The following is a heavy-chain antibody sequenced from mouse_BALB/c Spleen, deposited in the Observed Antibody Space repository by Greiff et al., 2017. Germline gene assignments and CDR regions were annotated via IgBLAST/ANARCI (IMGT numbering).Heavy chain of an antibody. J-gene: IGHJ4*01. CDR1: GFTFSSYA. Sequence: EVQVVESGGGVVKPRGSLKLSCAASGFTFSSYAMSWVRQSPEKRLEWVAEISSGGSYTYYPDTVTGRFTISRDNAKNTLYLEMSSLRSEDTAMYYCARVGYSIYEAMDYWGQGTSVTVSS. CDR3: ARVGYSIYEAMDY. D-gene: IGHD2-5*01. V-gene: IGHV5-9-4*01. CDR2: ISSGGSYT.